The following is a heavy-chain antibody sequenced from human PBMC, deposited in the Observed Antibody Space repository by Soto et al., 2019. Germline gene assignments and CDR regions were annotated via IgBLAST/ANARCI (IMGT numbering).Heavy chain of an antibody. CDR2: IYYSGST. D-gene: IGHD1-1*01. V-gene: IGHV4-31*03. CDR3: AREGTANKDNPYYYSGMDV. Sequence: QVQLQESGPGLVKPSQTLSLTCTVSGGSISSGGYYWSWIRQHPGKGLEWIGYIYYSGSTYYNPSLKSRVTISVDTSKNQFSLKLSSVTAADTAVYYCAREGTANKDNPYYYSGMDVWGQGTTVTVSS. J-gene: IGHJ6*02. CDR1: GGSISSGGYY.